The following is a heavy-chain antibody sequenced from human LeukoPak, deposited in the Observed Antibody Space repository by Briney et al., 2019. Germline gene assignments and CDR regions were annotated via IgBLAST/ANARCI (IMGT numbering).Heavy chain of an antibody. CDR1: GFTFSSYS. CDR2: ITSSSSTI. V-gene: IGHV3-48*01. CDR3: ARASIYGDELGAFDI. D-gene: IGHD4-17*01. Sequence: GGSLRLSCAASGFTFSSYSMNWVRQAPGKGLEWVSYITSSSSTIYYADSVKGRFTISRGNAKNLLSLQMNGLRAEDTAVYYCARASIYGDELGAFDIWGQGTMVTVSS. J-gene: IGHJ3*02.